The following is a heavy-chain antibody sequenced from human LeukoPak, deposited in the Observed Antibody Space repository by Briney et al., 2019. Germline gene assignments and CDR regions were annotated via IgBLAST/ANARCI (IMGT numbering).Heavy chain of an antibody. Sequence: GGSLRLSCAASGFTFSSYAMHWVRQAPGKGLEYVSAISSNGGSTYYANSVKGRFTISRDNSKNTLYLQMGSLRAEDMAEYYCARLIFGVVSAVDVWGKGTTVTVSS. V-gene: IGHV3-64*01. CDR1: GFTFSSYA. D-gene: IGHD3-3*01. CDR3: ARLIFGVVSAVDV. CDR2: ISSNGGST. J-gene: IGHJ6*04.